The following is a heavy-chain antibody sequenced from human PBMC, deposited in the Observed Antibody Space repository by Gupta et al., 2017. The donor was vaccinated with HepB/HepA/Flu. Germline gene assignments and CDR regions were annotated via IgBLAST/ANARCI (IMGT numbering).Heavy chain of an antibody. J-gene: IGHJ4*02. CDR1: GFTFSSYG. D-gene: IGHD1-26*01. Sequence: QVQLVESGGGVVQPGRSLRLSCTASGFTFSSYGMPWVRQAPGKGLEWVAVIWYDAINKYYADSVKGRFTISRDNSKNTLYLQMNSLRAEDTAIYYCARDRYSGSYALGYWGQGTLVTVSS. CDR3: ARDRYSGSYALGY. V-gene: IGHV3-33*01. CDR2: IWYDAINK.